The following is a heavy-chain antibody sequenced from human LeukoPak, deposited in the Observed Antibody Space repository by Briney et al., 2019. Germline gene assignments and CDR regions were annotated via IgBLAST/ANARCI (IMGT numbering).Heavy chain of an antibody. CDR3: ARDLRIAARPGWFDP. D-gene: IGHD6-6*01. CDR1: GYSISSGYY. CDR2: IYHSGST. V-gene: IGHV4-38-2*02. J-gene: IGHJ5*02. Sequence: PSETLSLTRTVSGYSISSGYYWGWIRQPPGKGLEWIGSIYHSGSTYYNPSLKSRVTISVDTSKNQFSLKLSSVTAADTAVYYCARDLRIAARPGWFDPWGQGTLVTVSS.